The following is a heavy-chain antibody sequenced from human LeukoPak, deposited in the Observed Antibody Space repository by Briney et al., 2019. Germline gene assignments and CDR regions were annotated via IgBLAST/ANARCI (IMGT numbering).Heavy chain of an antibody. CDR1: GFTFSSYG. J-gene: IGHJ6*02. D-gene: IGHD2-15*01. CDR3: ASDLEVAATRDGMDV. CDR2: IWYDGSNK. Sequence: GGSLRLSCAASGFTFSSYGMHWVRQAPGKGLEWVAVIWYDGSNKYYADSVKGRFTISRDNSKNTLYLQMNSLRAEDTAVYYCASDLEVAATRDGMDVWGQGTTVTVSS. V-gene: IGHV3-33*08.